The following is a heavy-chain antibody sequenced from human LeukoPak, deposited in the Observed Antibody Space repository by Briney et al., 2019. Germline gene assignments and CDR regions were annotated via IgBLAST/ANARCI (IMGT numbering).Heavy chain of an antibody. V-gene: IGHV4-59*01. Sequence: SETLSLTCTVSGGSISSYYWSWIRQPPGKGLEWIGYIYYSGSTNCNPSLKSRVTISVDTSKNQFSLKLSSVTAADTAVYYCARGGLTTVTTMIYRHWGQGTLVTVSS. J-gene: IGHJ4*02. CDR1: GGSISSYY. CDR2: IYYSGST. D-gene: IGHD4-17*01. CDR3: ARGGLTTVTTMIYRH.